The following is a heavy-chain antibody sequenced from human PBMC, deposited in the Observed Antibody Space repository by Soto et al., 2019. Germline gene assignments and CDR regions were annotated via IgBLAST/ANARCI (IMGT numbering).Heavy chain of an antibody. Sequence: GASVKVSCKASGYTFTSYGISLVRQAPVQVPELIVWIIAYNFNTNYSQRLQGRFTITTYTSTITSYIELRSLRSDDTAVYYCARGYGATGTANDAFDIWGQGTMVTVSS. CDR3: ARGYGATGTANDAFDI. J-gene: IGHJ3*02. CDR1: GYTFTSYG. CDR2: IIAYNFNT. V-gene: IGHV1-18*01. D-gene: IGHD4-17*01.